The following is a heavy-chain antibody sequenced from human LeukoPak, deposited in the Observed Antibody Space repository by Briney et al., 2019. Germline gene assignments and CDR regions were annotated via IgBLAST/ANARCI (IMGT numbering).Heavy chain of an antibody. CDR1: GDSISRNY. CDR2: IYSSGST. CDR3: ARGSVVRKGDYYYGMDV. D-gene: IGHD2-15*01. Sequence: TSETLSLTCTVSGDSISRNYWSWIRQPPGKGLEWIGHIYSSGSTNYNPSLKSRVSISVDTSKNQFSLKLSSVTAADTAVYYCARGSVVRKGDYYYGMDVWGQGTTVTVSS. J-gene: IGHJ6*02. V-gene: IGHV4-59*01.